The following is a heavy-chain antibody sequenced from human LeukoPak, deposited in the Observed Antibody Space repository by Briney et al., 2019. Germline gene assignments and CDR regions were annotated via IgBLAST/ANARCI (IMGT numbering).Heavy chain of an antibody. CDR2: ISAYNGNT. D-gene: IGHD5-18*01. CDR1: GYTFTSYG. J-gene: IGHJ4*02. CDR3: ARGFLGYSFDY. Sequence: ASVKVSCKASGYTFTSYGISWVRQAPGQGLEWMGGISAYNGNTNYAQKLQGRVTITRDTSASTAYMELSSLRSEDTAVYYCARGFLGYSFDYWGQGTLVTVSS. V-gene: IGHV1-18*01.